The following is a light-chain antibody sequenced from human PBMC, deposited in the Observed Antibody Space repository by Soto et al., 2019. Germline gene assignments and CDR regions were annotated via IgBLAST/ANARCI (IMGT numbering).Light chain of an antibody. CDR2: EVS. CDR1: SRDIGIYNY. Sequence: QSALTQPASVSGTPGQSITISCTGTSRDIGIYNYVSWYQHHPDKAPKLLLYEVSNRPSGVSDRFSGSKSGNTASLTISGLQPEDEADYYCSSFTIVSTPVFGGGTKLTVL. J-gene: IGLJ3*02. V-gene: IGLV2-14*01. CDR3: SSFTIVSTPV.